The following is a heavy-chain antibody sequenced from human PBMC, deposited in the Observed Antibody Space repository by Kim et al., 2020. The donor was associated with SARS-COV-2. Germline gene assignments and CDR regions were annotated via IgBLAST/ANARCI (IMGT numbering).Heavy chain of an antibody. V-gene: IGHV4-59*08. J-gene: IGHJ4*02. CDR3: ARQTGYYYDSSGYYREPGKFDY. Sequence: SETLSLTCTVSGGSISSYYWSWIRQPPGKGLECIGYIYYSGSTNYNPSLKSRVTISVDTSKNQFSLKLSSVTAADTAVYYCARQTGYYYDSSGYYREPGKFDYWGQGTLVTVSS. CDR1: GGSISSYY. D-gene: IGHD3-22*01. CDR2: IYYSGST.